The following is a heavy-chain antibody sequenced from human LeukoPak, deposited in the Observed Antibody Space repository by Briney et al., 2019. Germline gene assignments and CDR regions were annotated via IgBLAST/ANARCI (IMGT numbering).Heavy chain of an antibody. J-gene: IGHJ4*02. Sequence: PGGSLRLSCVASGFTFSTYTFNWVRQAPGKGLEWLSYISSGGLTLFYADSVKGRFTISRDNTKNAIYLDMTNLRAEDTAVYYCARDFDYGDYIDFWGQGTLVAVSS. CDR1: GFTFSTYT. D-gene: IGHD4/OR15-4a*01. V-gene: IGHV3-48*04. CDR2: ISSGGLTL. CDR3: ARDFDYGDYIDF.